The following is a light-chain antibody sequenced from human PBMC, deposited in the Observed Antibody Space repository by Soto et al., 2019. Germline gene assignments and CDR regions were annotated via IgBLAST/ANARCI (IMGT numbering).Light chain of an antibody. CDR2: ANS. J-gene: IGLJ3*02. CDR1: SSNIGTGYD. CDR3: QSYDSSLSAWA. Sequence: QLVLTQPPSVSGAPGQRVTISCTGSSSNIGTGYDVHWYQQLPGAAPKPLIHANSNRPSGVPDRFSGSKSGTSASLAITGLQAEDEADYYCQSYDSSLSAWAFGGGTKLTVL. V-gene: IGLV1-40*01.